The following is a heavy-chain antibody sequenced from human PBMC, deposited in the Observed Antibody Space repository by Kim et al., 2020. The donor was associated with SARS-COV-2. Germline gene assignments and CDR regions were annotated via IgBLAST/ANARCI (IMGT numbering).Heavy chain of an antibody. Sequence: GGSLRLSCAASGFTFDDYAMHWVRQAPGKGLDWVSGISWNSGSIAYADSVKGRFTISRDNAKNSLYLQMNSLRAEDTALYYCAKDIAYPQDGYKPNGGYYYYGMDVWGQGTTVTVSS. V-gene: IGHV3-9*01. J-gene: IGHJ6*02. D-gene: IGHD5-12*01. CDR1: GFTFDDYA. CDR2: ISWNSGSI. CDR3: AKDIAYPQDGYKPNGGYYYYGMDV.